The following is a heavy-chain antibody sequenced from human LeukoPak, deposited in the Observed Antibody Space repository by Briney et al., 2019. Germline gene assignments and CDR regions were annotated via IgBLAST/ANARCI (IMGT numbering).Heavy chain of an antibody. V-gene: IGHV3-23*01. CDR2: ISNNGGYT. J-gene: IGHJ4*02. D-gene: IGHD2-15*01. CDR3: AKQLGYCSDGSCYFPY. Sequence: SGGSQRLSCAASGFTFSSSAMSWVRQAPGKGLEWVSAISNNGGYTYYADSVQGRFTISRDNSKSTLCLQMNSLRAEDTAVYYCAKQLGYCSDGSCYFPYWGQGTLVTVSS. CDR1: GFTFSSSA.